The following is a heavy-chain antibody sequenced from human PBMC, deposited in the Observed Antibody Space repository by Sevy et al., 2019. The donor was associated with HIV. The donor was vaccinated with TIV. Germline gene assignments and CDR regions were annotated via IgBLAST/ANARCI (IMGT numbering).Heavy chain of an antibody. Sequence: GGSLRLSCAASGFTVSSNYMTWVRQAPGKGLEWVSVIYSGGTTYYADSVKGRFTISRDNSKNTLSLQVNSLRVEDTAVYYCARDRIEDWGQGTLVTVSS. J-gene: IGHJ4*02. CDR2: IYSGGTT. V-gene: IGHV3-53*01. CDR1: GFTVSSNY. D-gene: IGHD2-21*01. CDR3: ARDRIED.